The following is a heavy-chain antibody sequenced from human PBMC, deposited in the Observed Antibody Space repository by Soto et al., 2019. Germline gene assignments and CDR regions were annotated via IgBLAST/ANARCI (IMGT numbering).Heavy chain of an antibody. CDR2: ISGRGGST. CDR1: GFTFSSYA. J-gene: IGHJ4*02. D-gene: IGHD3-10*01. Sequence: EVQLLESGGGLVQPGGSLRLSCAASGFTFSSYAMSWVRQAPGKGLEWVSAISGRGGSTYYADSVKGRFTISRDDSKNTLDLQMNRLRAEDTAVYYCAKGGYYSDGLSYFDYWGQGTLVTVSA. CDR3: AKGGYYSDGLSYFDY. V-gene: IGHV3-23*01.